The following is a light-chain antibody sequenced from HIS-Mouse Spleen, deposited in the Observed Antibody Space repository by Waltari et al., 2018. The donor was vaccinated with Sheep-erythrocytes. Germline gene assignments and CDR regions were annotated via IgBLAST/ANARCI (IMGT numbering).Light chain of an antibody. J-gene: IGLJ1*01. CDR1: SSDVGGYNY. Sequence: QSALTQPRSVSGSPGQSVPISCTGPSSDVGGYNYVSWYQPHPGKAPKLMIYDVSKRPSGVPDRFSGSKSGNTASLTISGLQAEDEADYYCCSYAGSYNHVFATGTKVTVL. V-gene: IGLV2-11*01. CDR3: CSYAGSYNHV. CDR2: DVS.